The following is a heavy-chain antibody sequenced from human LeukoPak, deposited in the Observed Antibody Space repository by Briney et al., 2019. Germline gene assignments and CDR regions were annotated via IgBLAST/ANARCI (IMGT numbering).Heavy chain of an antibody. D-gene: IGHD6-13*01. CDR3: AKDREYSSTWYYLGY. Sequence: GGSLRLPCAASGFTFSSYAMSWVRQAPGKGLEWVSVISGSGGSTYYADSVKGRFTISRDNSKNTLFLQMNSLRAEDTAVYHCAKDREYSSTWYYLGYWGQGTLVTVSS. CDR1: GFTFSSYA. CDR2: ISGSGGST. V-gene: IGHV3-23*01. J-gene: IGHJ4*02.